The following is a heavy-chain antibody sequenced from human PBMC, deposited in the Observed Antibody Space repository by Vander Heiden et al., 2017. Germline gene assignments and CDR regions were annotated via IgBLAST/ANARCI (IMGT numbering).Heavy chain of an antibody. J-gene: IGHJ4*02. CDR2: ISGSGGST. V-gene: IGHV3-23*01. CDR3: AGQNSGSYNY. D-gene: IGHD1-26*01. Sequence: EVQLLDSGGGLVQPGGSLRLSCAASGFTFSIYAMSWVRQAPGKGLEWVSAISGSGGSTYYADSVKGRFTISRDNSKNTLYLQMNSLRADDTAVYYCAGQNSGSYNYWGQGTLVTVPS. CDR1: GFTFSIYA.